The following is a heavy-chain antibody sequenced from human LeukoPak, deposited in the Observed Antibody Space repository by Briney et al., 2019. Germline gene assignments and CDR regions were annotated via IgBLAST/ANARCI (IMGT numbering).Heavy chain of an antibody. Sequence: SETLYLTCSVSGGSVSGHYWSWIRQTPERGLEWLGFVFASGSTNYNPFFKSRVTMSADMSRNQFYLCLQSVSAADTGVYFCARHQHYGAYDYFDFWGQGTLVTVSS. D-gene: IGHD4/OR15-4a*01. J-gene: IGHJ4*02. CDR2: VFASGST. CDR3: ARHQHYGAYDYFDF. V-gene: IGHV4-59*08. CDR1: GGSVSGHY.